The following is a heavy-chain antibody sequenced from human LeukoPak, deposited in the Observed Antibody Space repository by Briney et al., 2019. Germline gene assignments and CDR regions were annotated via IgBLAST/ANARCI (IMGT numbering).Heavy chain of an antibody. CDR1: GVSISTSSSY. V-gene: IGHV4-39*01. J-gene: IGHJ4*02. Sequence: SETLSLTCTVSGVSISTSSSYWGWIRQPPGKGLEWIGSMYYTGNTYYNASLKSRVTISIDTSKNQISLRLTSVTATDTAMYYCARTTVTERGGVDYWGQGTLVTVSS. D-gene: IGHD4-17*01. CDR2: MYYTGNT. CDR3: ARTTVTERGGVDY.